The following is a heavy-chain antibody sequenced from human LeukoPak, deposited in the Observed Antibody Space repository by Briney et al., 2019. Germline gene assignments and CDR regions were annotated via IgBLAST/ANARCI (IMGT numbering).Heavy chain of an antibody. CDR2: IYDSGST. V-gene: IGHV4-59*08. D-gene: IGHD6-6*01. CDR1: GGSISSYY. Sequence: SETLSLTCTVSGGSISSYYWSWIRQPPGKGLEWIGYIYDSGSTNYNPSLKSRVTISVDTSKNQFSLKLSSVTAADTAVYYCARYSSSHVVFGMDVWGQGTTVTVSS. J-gene: IGHJ6*02. CDR3: ARYSSSHVVFGMDV.